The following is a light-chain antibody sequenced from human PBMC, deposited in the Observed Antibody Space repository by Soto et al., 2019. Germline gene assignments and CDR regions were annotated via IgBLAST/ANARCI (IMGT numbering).Light chain of an antibody. CDR2: EVT. CDR1: SGDIDNYNY. Sequence: QSVLTQPPSASGSPGQSVTISCTGTSGDIDNYNYVSWYLQHPGKAPKLLIFEVTKRPSGAPDRFSGSKSGDTAFLTVSGLQADDEADYYCSSYVGSNNVFGTGTKVTVL. J-gene: IGLJ1*01. V-gene: IGLV2-8*01. CDR3: SSYVGSNNV.